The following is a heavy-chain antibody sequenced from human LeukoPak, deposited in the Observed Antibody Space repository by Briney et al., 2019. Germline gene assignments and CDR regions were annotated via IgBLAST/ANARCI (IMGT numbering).Heavy chain of an antibody. CDR2: IIPVYGTP. V-gene: IGHV1-69*05. Sequence: SVTVSCKASGGPFSRLAFSWVRQAPGQGLEWMGGIIPVYGTPNYAQSFQGRVTITTDDSTSTGYMELSSLTSEDTAIYYCARDSSGYPVGYFEHWGQGTLVTVSS. J-gene: IGHJ1*01. CDR1: GGPFSRLA. D-gene: IGHD3-22*01. CDR3: ARDSSGYPVGYFEH.